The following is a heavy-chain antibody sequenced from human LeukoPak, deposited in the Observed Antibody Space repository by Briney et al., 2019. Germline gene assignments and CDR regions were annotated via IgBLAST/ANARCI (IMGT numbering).Heavy chain of an antibody. J-gene: IGHJ4*02. CDR2: SRNKANSYTT. V-gene: IGHV3-72*01. Sequence: GGSLRLSCVASGFTFSDHFMDWVRQAPGKGLEWVGRSRNKANSYTTEYAASVRGRFTISRDDSKNAVCLQMNSLKIEDTAIYYCTDARASSSDCWGQGTLVTVSS. CDR3: TDARASSSDC. D-gene: IGHD1-26*01. CDR1: GFTFSDHF.